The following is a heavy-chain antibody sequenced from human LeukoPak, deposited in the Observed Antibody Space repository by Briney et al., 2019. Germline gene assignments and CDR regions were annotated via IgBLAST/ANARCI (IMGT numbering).Heavy chain of an antibody. CDR1: GFTFSSYG. Sequence: PGGSLRLSCAAPGFTFSSYGMHWVRQAPGKGLEWVAVISYDGSNKYYADSVKGRFTISRDNSKNTLYLQMNGLRAEDTAVYFCARDLAESYLFDYWGQGTLVTVSS. J-gene: IGHJ4*02. V-gene: IGHV3-30*03. CDR2: ISYDGSNK. CDR3: ARDLAESYLFDY. D-gene: IGHD3-10*01.